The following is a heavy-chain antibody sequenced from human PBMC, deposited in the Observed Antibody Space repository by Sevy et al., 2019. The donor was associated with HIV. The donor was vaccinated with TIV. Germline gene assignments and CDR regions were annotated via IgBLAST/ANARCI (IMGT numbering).Heavy chain of an antibody. CDR1: GYTFTSYA. J-gene: IGHJ6*02. Sequence: ASVKVSCKASGYTFTSYAMHWVRQAPGQRLEWMGWINAGNGNTKYSQKFQGRVTITRDKSASTAYMELSSLKSEDKAVYYCARIKDYYVYYGMDVWGQGTTVTVSS. CDR3: ARIKDYYVYYGMDV. CDR2: INAGNGNT. V-gene: IGHV1-3*01.